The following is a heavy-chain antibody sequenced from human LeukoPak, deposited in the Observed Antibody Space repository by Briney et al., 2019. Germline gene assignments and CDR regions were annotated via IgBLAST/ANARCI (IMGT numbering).Heavy chain of an antibody. Sequence: SQTLSLTCAVSGGSISSGGYSWSWIRQPPGKGLEWIGYIYHSGSTYYNPSLKSRVTISVDTSSNQLSLKMSSVTAADTAVYYCARGLGAALGYWGQGSLVTVSS. CDR2: IYHSGST. D-gene: IGHD6-25*01. V-gene: IGHV4-30-2*01. CDR1: GGSISSGGYS. CDR3: ARGLGAALGY. J-gene: IGHJ4*02.